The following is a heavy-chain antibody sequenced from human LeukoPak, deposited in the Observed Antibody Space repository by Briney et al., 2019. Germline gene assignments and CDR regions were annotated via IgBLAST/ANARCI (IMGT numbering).Heavy chain of an antibody. V-gene: IGHV3-23*01. J-gene: IGHJ4*02. CDR1: GFTFSSYG. D-gene: IGHD6-6*01. CDR2: ISGSGGST. CDR3: AKDSSSSGGEFDY. Sequence: GGSLRLSCAASGFTFSSYGMSWVRQAPGKGLEWVSAISGSGGSTYYADSVKGRFTISRDNSKNTLYLQMNSLRAEDTAVYYCAKDSSSSGGEFDYWGQGTLVTVSS.